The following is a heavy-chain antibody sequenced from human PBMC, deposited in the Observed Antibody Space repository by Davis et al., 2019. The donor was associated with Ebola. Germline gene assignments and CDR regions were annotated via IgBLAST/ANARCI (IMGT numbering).Heavy chain of an antibody. J-gene: IGHJ6*02. V-gene: IGHV1-2*04. CDR2: INPNSGGT. CDR1: GYTFTSYY. CDR3: ARGSNYHYYYGMDV. Sequence: ASVKVSCKASGYTFTSYYMHWVRQAPGQGLEWMGWINPNSGGTNYAQKFQGWVTMTRDTSISTAYMELSRLRSDDTAVYYCARGSNYHYYYGMDVWGQGTTVTVSS. D-gene: IGHD2-2*01.